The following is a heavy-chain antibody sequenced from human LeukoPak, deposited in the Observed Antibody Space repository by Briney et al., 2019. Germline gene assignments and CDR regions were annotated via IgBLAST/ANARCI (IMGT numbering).Heavy chain of an antibody. CDR2: ISSSSSYI. CDR3: ARGSVGAFDI. V-gene: IGHV3-21*01. CDR1: GCTLSSYS. J-gene: IGHJ3*02. Sequence: PGGSLRLSCAASGCTLSSYSMNWVRQAPGKGLEWVSSISSSSSYIYYADSVKGRFTISRDNAKNSLYLQMNSLRAEDTAVYYCARGSVGAFDIWGQGTMVTVSS. D-gene: IGHD1-26*01.